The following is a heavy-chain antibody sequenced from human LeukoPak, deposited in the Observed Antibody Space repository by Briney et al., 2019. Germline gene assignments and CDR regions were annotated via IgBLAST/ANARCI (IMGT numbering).Heavy chain of an antibody. CDR1: GFTFSSYS. J-gene: IGHJ3*02. CDR3: ARVSAAGALDI. CDR2: ISSSSSYI. Sequence: GGSLRLSCAASGFTFSSYSMNWVRQAPGKRLEWVSSISSSSSYIYYADSVKGRFTISRDNAKNSLYLQMNSLRAEDTAVYYCARVSAAGALDIWGQGTMVTVSS. V-gene: IGHV3-21*01. D-gene: IGHD6-13*01.